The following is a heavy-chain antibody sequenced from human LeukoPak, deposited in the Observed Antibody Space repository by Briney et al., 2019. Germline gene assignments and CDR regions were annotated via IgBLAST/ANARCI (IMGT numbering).Heavy chain of an antibody. V-gene: IGHV1-2*02. J-gene: IGHJ5*02. CDR3: ATKRVGHYFGFDP. D-gene: IGHD2/OR15-2a*01. CDR1: GYTFTDYY. Sequence: ASVKVSCKGSGYTFTDYYIHWVRQVPGQGLEWIGWVKPDSGASNLAQTFQGRVTMTRDTSITTAYMELSSLTSDDTAIYYCATKRVGHYFGFDPWGQGTLVTVSS. CDR2: VKPDSGAS.